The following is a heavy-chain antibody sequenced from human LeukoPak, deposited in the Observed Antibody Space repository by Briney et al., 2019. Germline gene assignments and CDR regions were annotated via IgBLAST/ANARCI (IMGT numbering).Heavy chain of an antibody. CDR3: AKLEFLTGSFDS. Sequence: PGGSLRLSCAGSGFSFSTYVLSWVRQAPGKGLEWVSCLSHSGGSAYYPDSVKGRFTISRDNSKNTLYLHMNSLRVGDTAVYFCAKLEFLTGSFDSWGQGTLVSVS. V-gene: IGHV3-23*01. J-gene: IGHJ4*02. CDR1: GFSFSTYV. CDR2: LSHSGGSA. D-gene: IGHD3-9*01.